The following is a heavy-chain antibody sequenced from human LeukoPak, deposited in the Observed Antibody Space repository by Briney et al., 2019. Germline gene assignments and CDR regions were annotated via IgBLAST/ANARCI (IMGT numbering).Heavy chain of an antibody. CDR1: GFTFGDYA. CDR3: TRDGTRDGYNYKVNWFDP. V-gene: IGHV3-49*04. Sequence: PGRSLRLSCTASGFTFGDYAMSWVRQAPGKGLEWVGFIRSKAYGGTTEYAASVKSRFTISRDDSKSIAYLQMDSLKTEDTAVYYCTRDGTRDGYNYKVNWFDPWGQGTLVTVSS. D-gene: IGHD5-24*01. CDR2: IRSKAYGGTT. J-gene: IGHJ5*02.